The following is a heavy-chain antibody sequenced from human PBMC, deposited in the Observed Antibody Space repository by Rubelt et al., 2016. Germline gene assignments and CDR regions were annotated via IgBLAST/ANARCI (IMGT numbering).Heavy chain of an antibody. CDR3: ARVPAGYCSSTSCYVSDY. D-gene: IGHD2-2*03. Sequence: QVQLVQSGAEVKKPGASVKVSCKVSGYTLTELSMHWVRQAPGKGLEWMGGFDPEDGETIYAQKFQGGVTRTEATSTSTAYMGLRSLSSDETAVYYCARVPAGYCSSTSCYVSDYWGQGTLVTVSS. J-gene: IGHJ4*02. CDR1: GYTLTELS. V-gene: IGHV1-24*01. CDR2: FDPEDGET.